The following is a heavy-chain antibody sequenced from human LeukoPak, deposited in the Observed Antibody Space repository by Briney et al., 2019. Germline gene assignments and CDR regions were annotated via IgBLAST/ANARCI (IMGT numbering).Heavy chain of an antibody. Sequence: SETLSLACAVYGGSFSGYYWSWIRQPPGKRLEWIGEINHSGSTNYNPSLKSRVTISVDTSKNQFSLKLSSVTAAETAVYYCARDGIAAAGVDYWGQGTLVTVSS. CDR2: INHSGST. D-gene: IGHD6-13*01. V-gene: IGHV4-34*01. CDR1: GGSFSGYY. J-gene: IGHJ4*02. CDR3: ARDGIAAAGVDY.